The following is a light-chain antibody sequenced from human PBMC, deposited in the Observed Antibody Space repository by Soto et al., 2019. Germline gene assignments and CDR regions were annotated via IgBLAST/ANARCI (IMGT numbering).Light chain of an antibody. J-gene: IGLJ1*01. CDR3: FSFTTDWTHV. V-gene: IGLV2-14*01. Sequence: SVLTQPASVSGSPGQSSTISCTGTGSDVGAYNYVSWFQQHPGKAPTLIISEVSNRPSGVSNRFSGSKSGNAASLTISGLQAEDEADYFCFSFTTDWTHVFGTGTKVTVL. CDR1: GSDVGAYNY. CDR2: EVS.